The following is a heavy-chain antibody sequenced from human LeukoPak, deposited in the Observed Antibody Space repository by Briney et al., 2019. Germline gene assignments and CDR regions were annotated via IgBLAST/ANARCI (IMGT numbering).Heavy chain of an antibody. CDR1: GGSISSGDYY. Sequence: PSETLSLTCTVSGGSISSGDYYWGWIRQPPGKGLEWIGYIYYSGSTNYNPSLKSRVTISVDTSKNQFSLKLSSVTAADTAVYYCARDPGLLGATVSDAFDIWGQGTMVTVSS. CDR3: ARDPGLLGATVSDAFDI. V-gene: IGHV4-61*08. D-gene: IGHD1-26*01. CDR2: IYYSGST. J-gene: IGHJ3*02.